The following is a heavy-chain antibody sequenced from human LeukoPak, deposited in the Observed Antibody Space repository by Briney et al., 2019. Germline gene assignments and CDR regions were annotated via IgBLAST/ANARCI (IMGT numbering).Heavy chain of an antibody. J-gene: IGHJ3*02. CDR1: GYTFTSYY. D-gene: IGHD3-3*01. V-gene: IGHV1-24*01. Sequence: GASVKASCKASGYTFTSYYMHWVRQAPGKGLEWMGGFDVEDGEIIYAQKFQGRVTMTEDTSTDTAYMELSSLRSEDTAVYYCATNRQIMILGVVIMPAFDIWGQGTMVTVSS. CDR2: FDVEDGEI. CDR3: ATNRQIMILGVVIMPAFDI.